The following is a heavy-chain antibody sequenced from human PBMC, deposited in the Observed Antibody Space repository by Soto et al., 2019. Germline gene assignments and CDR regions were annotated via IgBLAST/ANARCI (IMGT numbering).Heavy chain of an antibody. D-gene: IGHD3-10*01. V-gene: IGHV3-21*01. Sequence: EVQLVDSGGGLVKPGGSLRLSCAASGFTFSTYSLTWVRQAPGKGLEWVSSISSSGTYIFYADSVKGRFTISRDNAQNSLFLQMNSLRADDTAVYFCARDRARTTNAFDIWGQGTMVTVSS. J-gene: IGHJ3*02. CDR1: GFTFSTYS. CDR3: ARDRARTTNAFDI. CDR2: ISSSGTYI.